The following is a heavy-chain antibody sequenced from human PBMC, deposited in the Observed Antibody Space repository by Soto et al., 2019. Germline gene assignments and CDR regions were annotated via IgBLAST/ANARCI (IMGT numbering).Heavy chain of an antibody. V-gene: IGHV3-48*03. CDR2: ISSSGSTT. J-gene: IGHJ6*02. CDR1: GFTFSSYE. CDR3: AKLDYGDYYYYGMDV. Sequence: GGSLRLSCAASGFTFSSYEMNWVRQAPGKGLEWVSYISSSGSTTYYADSVKGRFTISRDNAKNSLYLQMNSLRAEDTAVYYCAKLDYGDYYYYGMDVWGQGTTVTVSS. D-gene: IGHD4-17*01.